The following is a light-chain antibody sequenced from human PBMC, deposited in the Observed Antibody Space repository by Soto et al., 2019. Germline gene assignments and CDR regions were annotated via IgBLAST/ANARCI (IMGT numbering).Light chain of an antibody. Sequence: EIVLTQSPGTLSLSPGERATLSCRASQSVTSNYLAWYQQKPGQAPRLLIYGISSRATGIPDRFSGSGSGTDFTRTIIRLEPEDFAVYYCQQYATLPLTFGQGTKVEI. J-gene: IGKJ1*01. V-gene: IGKV3-20*01. CDR2: GIS. CDR1: QSVTSNY. CDR3: QQYATLPLT.